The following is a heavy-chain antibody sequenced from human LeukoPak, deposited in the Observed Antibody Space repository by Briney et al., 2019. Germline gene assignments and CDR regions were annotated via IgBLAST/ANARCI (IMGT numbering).Heavy chain of an antibody. J-gene: IGHJ3*02. CDR3: AADIAVAGTKAFDI. CDR1: GYTFTRYG. CDR2: ISAYNGNT. Sequence: GASVKVSCKASGYTFTRYGISWVRQAPGHGLKWMGWISAYNGNTNYAQKLQGRVTMTTDTSTSTAYMELSSLRSEDTAVYYCAADIAVAGTKAFDIWGQGTMVTVSS. V-gene: IGHV1-18*01. D-gene: IGHD6-19*01.